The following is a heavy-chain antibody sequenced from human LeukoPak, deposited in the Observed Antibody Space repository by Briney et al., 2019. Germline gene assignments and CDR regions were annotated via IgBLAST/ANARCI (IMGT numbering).Heavy chain of an antibody. CDR1: GFTFSNAW. CDR3: TTRVATGPYYYYGMDV. CDR2: IKSKTDGGTT. Sequence: KAGGSLRLSCAASGFTFSNAWMGWVRQAPGKGLEWVGRIKSKTDGGTTDYAAPVKGRFTISRDDSKNTLYLQMNSLKTEDTAVYYCTTRVATGPYYYYGMDVWGQGTTVTVSS. J-gene: IGHJ6*02. D-gene: IGHD5-12*01. V-gene: IGHV3-15*01.